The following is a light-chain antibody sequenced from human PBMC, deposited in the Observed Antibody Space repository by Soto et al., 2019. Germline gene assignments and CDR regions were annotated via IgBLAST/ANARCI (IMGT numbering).Light chain of an antibody. CDR2: GAS. Sequence: EIVMTQSPATLSVSPGERATLSCRASQSISSKLGWYQQRPGQAPRLLIYGASTRDTGIPARLSGSGSGTEFTLTISSLQSEDSAVYYCQQYNSWTTITFGQGTRLEIK. CDR1: QSISSK. CDR3: QQYNSWTTIT. V-gene: IGKV3-15*01. J-gene: IGKJ5*01.